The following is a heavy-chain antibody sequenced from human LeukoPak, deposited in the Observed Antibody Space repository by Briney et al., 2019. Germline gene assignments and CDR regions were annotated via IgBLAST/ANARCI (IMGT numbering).Heavy chain of an antibody. CDR3: AREKPRPGYSSSWYGFDP. CDR1: GYSFTSYG. Sequence: GAAVTVSCKSSGYSFTSYGISWVRQAPGQGLEWVGWISAYNGNTNYEQKLQGRVTMTTETSTSTAYMALRSLRSDDTAVYYCAREKPRPGYSSSWYGFDPWGKGTLVTVSS. J-gene: IGHJ5*02. CDR2: ISAYNGNT. V-gene: IGHV1-18*04. D-gene: IGHD6-13*01.